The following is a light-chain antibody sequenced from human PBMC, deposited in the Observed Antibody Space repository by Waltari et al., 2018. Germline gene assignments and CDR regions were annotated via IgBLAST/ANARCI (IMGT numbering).Light chain of an antibody. J-gene: IGKJ1*01. V-gene: IGKV2-28*01. Sequence: IVMTQSPLSLSVTPGEPASICCRSSQSLLHSSGDNFLDWDLQKPGQSPQLLIYLVSNRASGFPDRFSGSGSGTDFTLKISRVEAEDVGVYFCMQALQTPWTFGQGTKVEIK. CDR2: LVS. CDR1: QSLLHSSGDNF. CDR3: MQALQTPWT.